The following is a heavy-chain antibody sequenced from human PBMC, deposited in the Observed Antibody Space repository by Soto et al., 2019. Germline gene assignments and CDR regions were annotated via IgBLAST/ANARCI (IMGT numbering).Heavy chain of an antibody. CDR2: FYISGTP. J-gene: IGHJ6*02. Sequence: SETLSLTCTVSGGSISNYYWSWVRQPAGKGLEWIGRFYISGTPNYNPSLKSRVTMSLDTSKNQFSLNLSSVTAADTAVYYCARDHKWDGMDVWGQGTTVTVSS. V-gene: IGHV4-4*07. CDR1: GGSISNYY. CDR3: ARDHKWDGMDV. D-gene: IGHD1-26*01.